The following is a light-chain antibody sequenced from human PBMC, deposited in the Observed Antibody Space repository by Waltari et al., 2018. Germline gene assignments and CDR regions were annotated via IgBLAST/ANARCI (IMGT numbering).Light chain of an antibody. CDR3: QLLDTSPRFT. Sequence: EIVLAKSPGTLSLYPGETATLSLSANKRITNKYLAWYQQKPGQPPRLLIYGVSNRATGIPYRFSGRWSGTDFTLTISRLDPDDFAVYYCQLLDTSPRFTVCPGTKVDIK. V-gene: IGKV3-20*01. CDR2: GVS. CDR1: KRITNKY. J-gene: IGKJ3*01.